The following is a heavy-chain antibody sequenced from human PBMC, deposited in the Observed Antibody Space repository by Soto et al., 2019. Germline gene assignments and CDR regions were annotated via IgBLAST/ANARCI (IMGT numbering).Heavy chain of an antibody. V-gene: IGHV4-31*03. CDR3: AAKLGTTHYFDF. J-gene: IGHJ4*02. Sequence: QVQLQESGPGLVQPSQTLSLTCSVSGDPVSSGSYYWTWVRQHPVKGLEWIGYIYHTGSTYYNPSFQSRLIMSIDTSKNQSSLHLYSVTASDTAVYFCAAKLGTTHYFDFWGQGSLVAVSS. CDR1: GDPVSSGSYY. D-gene: IGHD7-27*01. CDR2: IYHTGST.